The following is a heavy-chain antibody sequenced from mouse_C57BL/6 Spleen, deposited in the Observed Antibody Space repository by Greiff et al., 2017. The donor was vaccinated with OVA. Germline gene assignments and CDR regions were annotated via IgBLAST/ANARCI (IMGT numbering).Heavy chain of an antibody. Sequence: EVMLVESGGGLVKPGGSLKLSCAASGFTFSSYAMSWVRQTPEKRLEWVATISDGGSYTYYPDNVKGRFTISRDNAKNNLYLQMSHLKSEDTAMYYCARDQAYYLDYWGQGTTLTVSS. J-gene: IGHJ2*01. CDR3: ARDQAYYLDY. CDR2: ISDGGSYT. D-gene: IGHD2-10*01. V-gene: IGHV5-4*01. CDR1: GFTFSSYA.